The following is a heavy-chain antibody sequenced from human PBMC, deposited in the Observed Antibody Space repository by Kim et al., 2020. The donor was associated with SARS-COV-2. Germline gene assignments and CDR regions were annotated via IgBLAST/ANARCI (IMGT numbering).Heavy chain of an antibody. D-gene: IGHD1-26*01. J-gene: IGHJ4*02. Sequence: SVKVSCKASGGTFISNTIDWVRQAPGQGLEWMGGIIPIFGTTNYAQKLQGRLTITADEATSTAYMELTSLRSDDTAIYYCARQLGSPGTLRYWGQGTLVSVSS. CDR2: IIPIFGTT. V-gene: IGHV1-69*13. CDR1: GGTFISNT. CDR3: ARQLGSPGTLRY.